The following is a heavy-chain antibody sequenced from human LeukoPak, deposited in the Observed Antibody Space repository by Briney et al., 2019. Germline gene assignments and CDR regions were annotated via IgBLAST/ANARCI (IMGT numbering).Heavy chain of an antibody. CDR2: IIPILGIA. Sequence: ASLKVSCKASGGTFSSYAISWVRQAPGQGLEWMGRIIPILGIANYAQKFQGRVTITADKSTSTAYMELSSLRSEDTAVYYCARGPPSRWFGTLEVVPKNYYYGMDVWGQGTTVTVSS. CDR3: ARGPPSRWFGTLEVVPKNYYYGMDV. J-gene: IGHJ6*02. CDR1: GGTFSSYA. D-gene: IGHD3-10*01. V-gene: IGHV1-69*04.